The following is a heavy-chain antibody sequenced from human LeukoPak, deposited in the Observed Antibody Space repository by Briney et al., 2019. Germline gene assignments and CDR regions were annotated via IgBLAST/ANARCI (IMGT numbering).Heavy chain of an antibody. CDR1: GFTFSSYG. CDR3: SLSSVAVYGMDV. D-gene: IGHD2-21*01. Sequence: GGSLRLSCAASGFTFSSYGMHWVRQAPGKGLEWVAVISYDGSNKYYADSVKGRFTISRDNSKNTLYLQMNSLGAEDTAVYYCSLSSVAVYGMDVWGQGTTVTVSS. CDR2: ISYDGSNK. V-gene: IGHV3-30*03. J-gene: IGHJ6*02.